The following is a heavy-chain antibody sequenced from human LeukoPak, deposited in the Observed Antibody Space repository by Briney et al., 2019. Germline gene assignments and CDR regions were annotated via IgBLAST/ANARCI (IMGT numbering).Heavy chain of an antibody. CDR1: GFTVSSNY. CDR3: ARGPSIAAAGTTFPFDY. J-gene: IGHJ4*02. CDR2: IYSGGST. D-gene: IGHD6-13*01. V-gene: IGHV3-53*01. Sequence: GGSLRLSCAASGFTVSSNYMSWVRQAPGKGLEWVSVIYSGGSTYYADSVKGRFTISRDNSKNTLYLQMNSLRAEDTAVYYCARGPSIAAAGTTFPFDYWGQGTLVTVSS.